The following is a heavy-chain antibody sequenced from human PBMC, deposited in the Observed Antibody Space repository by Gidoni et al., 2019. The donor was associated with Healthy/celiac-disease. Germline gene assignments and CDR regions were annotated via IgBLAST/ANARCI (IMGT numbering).Heavy chain of an antibody. J-gene: IGHJ6*02. CDR1: AYTFTSYT. D-gene: IGHD3-3*01. CDR2: INAGNGNT. V-gene: IGHV1-3*01. CDR3: AREGDFWSGYRYYYYGMDV. Sequence: QVQLVQSGAEVKKPGASVKVSCKASAYTFTSYTMHWVRQAPGQRLEWMGWINAGNGNTKYSQKFQGRVTITRDTSASTAYMGLSSLRSEDTAVYYCAREGDFWSGYRYYYYGMDVWGQGTTVTVSS.